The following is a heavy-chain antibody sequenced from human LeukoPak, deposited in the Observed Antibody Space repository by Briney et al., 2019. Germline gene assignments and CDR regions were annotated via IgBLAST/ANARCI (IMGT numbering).Heavy chain of an antibody. CDR3: ATDKTTGTTLDY. CDR2: FDPEDGET. V-gene: IGHV1-24*01. CDR1: GYTLTELS. D-gene: IGHD1-7*01. Sequence: ASVKVSCKVSGYTLTELSMHWVRQAPGKGLEWMGGFDPEDGETIYAQKFQGRVTMTEDTSTDTAYMELSSLRSEDTAMYYCATDKTTGTTLDYWGQGTLVTVSS. J-gene: IGHJ4*02.